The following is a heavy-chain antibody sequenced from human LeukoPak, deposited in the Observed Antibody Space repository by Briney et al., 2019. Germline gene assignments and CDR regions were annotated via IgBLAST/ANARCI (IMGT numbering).Heavy chain of an antibody. CDR3: AEHVVSVYLLQLDY. V-gene: IGHV3-23*01. Sequence: GGSLRLSCAASGFTFTSYAMTWVRQAPGKGLEWVSTISGNSHIAYYADSVKGRFTISRDTSKNTLYLQMNSLRAEDTAMYYCAEHVVSVYLLQLDYWGQGTLVTVSS. D-gene: IGHD2-2*01. CDR1: GFTFTSYA. CDR2: ISGNSHIA. J-gene: IGHJ4*02.